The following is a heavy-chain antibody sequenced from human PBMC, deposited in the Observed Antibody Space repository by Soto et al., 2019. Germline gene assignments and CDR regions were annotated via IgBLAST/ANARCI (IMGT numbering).Heavy chain of an antibody. CDR2: IKEDGSER. D-gene: IGHD3-10*01. J-gene: IGHJ4*02. CDR3: ARATGADKEDY. CDR1: GFSFSHYW. Sequence: GGSVRLSCAASGFSFSHYWMSWVRQAPGKGLEWVANIKEDGSERYYVDSVKGRFTISRDNAKNSLYLQMNSLRAEDTAVYYCARATGADKEDYWGQGTLVTVSS. V-gene: IGHV3-7*04.